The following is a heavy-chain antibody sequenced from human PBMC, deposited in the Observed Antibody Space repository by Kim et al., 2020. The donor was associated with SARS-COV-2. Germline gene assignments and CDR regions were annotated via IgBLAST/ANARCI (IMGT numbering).Heavy chain of an antibody. CDR1: SDSMSSYY. J-gene: IGHJ4*02. CDR3: ARSEGRASWHQFDY. Sequence: SETLSLTCTVSSDSMSSYYWSWIRQLPGKGLEWIGYIFYSGSTNYNPSLKSRFTISWDTSRNQFSLELTSVIDADTAVYYCARSEGRASWHQFDYWGQGILVTVSS. V-gene: IGHV4-59*01. CDR2: IFYSGST.